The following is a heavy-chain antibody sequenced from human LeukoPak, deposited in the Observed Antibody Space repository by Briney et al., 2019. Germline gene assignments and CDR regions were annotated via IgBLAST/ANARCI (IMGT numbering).Heavy chain of an antibody. V-gene: IGHV3-23*01. CDR3: AKVGVAGPFDY. D-gene: IGHD6-19*01. Sequence: GGSLRLSCAASGFTFSSYAMSWVRRAPGKGLEWVSAISGSGGSTYYADSEKGRFAISRDNSKNTLYLQMNSLRAEDTAVYYCAKVGVAGPFDYWGQGTLVTVSS. J-gene: IGHJ4*02. CDR1: GFTFSSYA. CDR2: ISGSGGST.